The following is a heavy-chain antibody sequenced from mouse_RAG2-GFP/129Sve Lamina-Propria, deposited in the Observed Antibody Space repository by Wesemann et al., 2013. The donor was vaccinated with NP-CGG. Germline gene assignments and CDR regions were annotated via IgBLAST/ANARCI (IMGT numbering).Heavy chain of an antibody. CDR2: GNGAT. V-gene: IGHV1-12*01. Sequence: GNGATSYNQKFKGKATLTVDKSSSTAYMQLSSLTSEDSAVYFCARANWDYFDYWGQGTTLTVSS. D-gene: IGHD4-1*01. J-gene: IGHJ2*01. CDR3: ARANWDYFDY.